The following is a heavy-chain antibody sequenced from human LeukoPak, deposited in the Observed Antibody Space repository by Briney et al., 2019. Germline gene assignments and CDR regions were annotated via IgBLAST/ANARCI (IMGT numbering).Heavy chain of an antibody. J-gene: IGHJ4*02. CDR1: GFTFSSYS. CDR3: ARGYYYDSSGYLRGVFDY. Sequence: GGSLRLSCAAFGFTFSSYSMNWVRQAPGKGLEWVSSISSSSSYIYYADSVKGRFTISRDNAKNSLYLQMNSLRAEDTAVYYCARGYYYDSSGYLRGVFDYWGQGTLVTVSS. D-gene: IGHD3-22*01. V-gene: IGHV3-21*01. CDR2: ISSSSSYI.